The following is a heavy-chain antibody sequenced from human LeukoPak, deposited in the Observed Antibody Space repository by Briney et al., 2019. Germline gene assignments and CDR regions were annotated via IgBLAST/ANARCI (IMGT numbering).Heavy chain of an antibody. CDR2: IKQDGSEK. D-gene: IGHD4-17*01. J-gene: IGHJ4*02. CDR3: ARDDYGGFDY. CDR1: GFTFSSYW. V-gene: IGHV3-7*01. Sequence: GGSLRLSXVASGFTFSSYWMSWVRQAPGKGLEWVANIKQDGSEKYYVDSVKGRFTISRDNAKNSLYLQMNSLRAEDTAVYYCARDDYGGFDYWGQGTLVTVSS.